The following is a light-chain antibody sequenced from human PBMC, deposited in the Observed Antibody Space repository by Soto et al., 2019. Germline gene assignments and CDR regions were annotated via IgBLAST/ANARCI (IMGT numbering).Light chain of an antibody. CDR1: QDISKY. Sequence: DIQMTQSPSSLSASVGDRVTMTCQASQDISKYLNWYQQKPGKAPKLLIYDASNLGAGVPSRFSGRGSGTDFTFTISSLQPEDVAINCCQQYDHPHTFGPGTKVDIK. CDR2: DAS. J-gene: IGKJ3*01. CDR3: QQYDHPHT. V-gene: IGKV1-33*01.